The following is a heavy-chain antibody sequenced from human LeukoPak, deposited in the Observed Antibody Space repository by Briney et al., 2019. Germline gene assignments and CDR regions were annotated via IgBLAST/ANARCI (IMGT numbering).Heavy chain of an antibody. CDR2: ISSSSSYI. D-gene: IGHD3-9*01. CDR1: GFTFSSYS. V-gene: IGHV3-21*01. Sequence: GGSLRLSCAASGFTFSSYSMNWVRHAPGKGLEWVSSISSSSSYIYYADSVKGRFTISRDNAKNSLYLQMNSLRAEDTAVYYCARTPTADWLPPGWGQGTLVTVSS. CDR3: ARTPTADWLPPG. J-gene: IGHJ4*02.